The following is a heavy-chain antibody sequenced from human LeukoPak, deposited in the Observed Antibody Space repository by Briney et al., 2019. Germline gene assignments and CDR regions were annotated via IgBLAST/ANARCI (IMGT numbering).Heavy chain of an antibody. D-gene: IGHD2-21*02. CDR2: IKSDGSST. V-gene: IGHV3-74*01. Sequence: GGSLRLSCAASGFTFSNYWMHWVRQAPGEALMWVSRIKSDGSSTTYADSVKGRFTISRDNAKNTLYLQMNSLRAEDTAVYYCSRDSLSSCGGDSYSGLDVWGQGTTVTVPS. J-gene: IGHJ6*02. CDR3: SRDSLSSCGGDSYSGLDV. CDR1: GFTFSNYW.